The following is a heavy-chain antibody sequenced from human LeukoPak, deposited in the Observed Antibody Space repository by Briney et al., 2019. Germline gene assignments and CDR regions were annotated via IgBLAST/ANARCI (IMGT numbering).Heavy chain of an antibody. CDR2: ICSSGTT. V-gene: IGHV4-4*07. D-gene: IGHD5-24*01. CDR1: GGSIRTYC. Sequence: SETLSLTCTVSGGSIRTYCWIWIRQADGKGLEWIGRICSSGTTIYNPSHKSRVIMSLDMSNNQFSLILTSVTAADTAVYYCARDRGTDGSDQLDPWGQGILVTVSS. J-gene: IGHJ5*02. CDR3: ARDRGTDGSDQLDP.